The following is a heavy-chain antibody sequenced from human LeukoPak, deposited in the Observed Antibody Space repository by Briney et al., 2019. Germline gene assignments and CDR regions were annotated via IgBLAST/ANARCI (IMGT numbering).Heavy chain of an antibody. D-gene: IGHD4-17*01. CDR2: IIPILGIA. J-gene: IGHJ4*02. CDR1: GGTFSSYA. CDR3: ATTQHDYGDYSSDY. Sequence: SVKVSCKASGGTFSSYAISWVRQAPGQGLEWMGRIIPILGIANYAQKFQSRVTITADKSTSTAYMELSSLRSEDTAVYFCATTQHDYGDYSSDYWGQGTLVTVSS. V-gene: IGHV1-69*04.